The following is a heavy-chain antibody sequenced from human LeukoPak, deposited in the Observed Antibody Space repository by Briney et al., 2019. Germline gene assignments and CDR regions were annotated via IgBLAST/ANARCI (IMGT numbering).Heavy chain of an antibody. D-gene: IGHD6-6*01. Sequence: GGSLRLSCAASGVTFSSYWMHWVRQAPGKGLVWVSRINSDGSSTSYADSVKGRFTISRDNAKNTLYLQMNSLRAEDTAVYYCARLRGIAARVGLDYWGQGTLVTVSS. J-gene: IGHJ4*02. CDR2: INSDGSST. CDR1: GVTFSSYW. V-gene: IGHV3-74*01. CDR3: ARLRGIAARVGLDY.